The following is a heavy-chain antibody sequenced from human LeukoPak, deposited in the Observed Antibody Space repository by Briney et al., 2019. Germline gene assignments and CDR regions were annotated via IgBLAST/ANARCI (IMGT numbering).Heavy chain of an antibody. CDR3: ARASRWLQSSDFDC. CDR2: TYYRSKWYN. Sequence: SQSLSLTCAISGDSVCSNSAAWNCIRQSPSRGLEWLGRTYYRSKWYNDYAVSVKSRITINPDTSKNQFSLQLNSVTPEDTAVYYCARASRWLQSSDFDCWGQATLVTVSS. D-gene: IGHD5-24*01. CDR1: GDSVCSNSAA. V-gene: IGHV6-1*01. J-gene: IGHJ4*02.